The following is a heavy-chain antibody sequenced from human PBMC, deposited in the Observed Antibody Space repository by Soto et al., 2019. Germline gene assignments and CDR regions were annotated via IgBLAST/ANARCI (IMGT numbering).Heavy chain of an antibody. CDR1: GFSLSTSGVG. V-gene: IGHV2-5*02. J-gene: IGHJ6*03. CDR3: SRYLETIGFNYIDV. D-gene: IGHD1-26*01. Sequence: QITLKESGPKLVKPTQTLTLTCTFSGFSLSTSGVGVGWIRQPPGKAPEWLGFIYWGDGERYSPSLKGRLTIIHDSAKNQVVLTMTNMDPVDTATYYCSRYLETIGFNYIDVWGKGTTVTVSS. CDR2: IYWGDGE.